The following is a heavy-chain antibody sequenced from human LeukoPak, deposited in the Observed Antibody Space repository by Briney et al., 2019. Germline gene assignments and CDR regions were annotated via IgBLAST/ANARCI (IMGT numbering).Heavy chain of an antibody. CDR2: IYYSGST. Sequence: SETLSLTCTVSGGSISSSSYYWGWIRQPPGKGLEWTGSIYYSGSTYYNPSLKSRVTISVDTSKNQFSLKLSSVTAADTAVYYCARDSGSGSYGDYWGQGTLVTVSS. D-gene: IGHD1-26*01. CDR3: ARDSGSGSYGDY. CDR1: GGSISSSSYY. V-gene: IGHV4-39*07. J-gene: IGHJ4*02.